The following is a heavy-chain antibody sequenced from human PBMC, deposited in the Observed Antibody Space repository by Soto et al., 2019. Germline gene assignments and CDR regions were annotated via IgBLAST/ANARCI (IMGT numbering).Heavy chain of an antibody. CDR3: ARAAIAAAGSPWFDP. J-gene: IGHJ5*02. Sequence: PSETLSLTCTVSGGSISSYYWSWIRQPPGKGLEWIGYIYYSGSTNYNPSLKSRVTISVDTSKNQFSLKLSSVTAADTAVYYCARAAIAAAGSPWFDPWGQGTLVTVSS. CDR2: IYYSGST. V-gene: IGHV4-59*01. CDR1: GGSISSYY. D-gene: IGHD6-13*01.